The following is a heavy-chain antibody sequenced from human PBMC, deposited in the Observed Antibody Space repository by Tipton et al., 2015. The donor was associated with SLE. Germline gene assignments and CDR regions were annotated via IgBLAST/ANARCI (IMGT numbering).Heavy chain of an antibody. D-gene: IGHD6-13*01. CDR2: VYYRGRT. J-gene: IGHJ5*02. V-gene: IGHV4-39*07. CDR3: ARQVGSNWYCALDP. CDR1: GGSISSGSGW. Sequence: GLVKPSETLSLTCTVSGGSISSGSGWWGWIRQSPGRGLEWIATVYYRGRTFYNLSLRSRVTTSVNTSKNQFSLKLTSVTAADTAAYYCARQVGSNWYCALDPWGQGTLVTVSS.